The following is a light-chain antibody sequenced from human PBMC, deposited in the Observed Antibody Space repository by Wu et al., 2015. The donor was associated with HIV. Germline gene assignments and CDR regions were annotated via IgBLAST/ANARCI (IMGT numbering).Light chain of an antibody. J-gene: IGKJ5*01. CDR2: KAS. Sequence: VGDRVTITCRASQSFTSWLAWYQQKPGKAPKLLIYKASTLESGVPSRFSGSGSGTEFTLTINSLQPDDFATYYCQQYDTYPITFGQGTRLEIK. V-gene: IGKV1-5*03. CDR1: QSFTSW. CDR3: QQYDTYPIT.